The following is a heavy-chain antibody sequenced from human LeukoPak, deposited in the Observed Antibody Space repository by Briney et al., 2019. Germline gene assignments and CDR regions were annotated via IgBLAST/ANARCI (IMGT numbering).Heavy chain of an antibody. V-gene: IGHV1-24*01. CDR1: GYTLTELS. D-gene: IGHD3-10*01. CDR3: ATARVNSVGNVWFDP. Sequence: GASVKVSCKVSGYTLTELSMHWVRQAPGKGLEWMGGFDPEDGETIYAQKFQGRVTMTEDTSTDTAYMELSSLRSEDTAVYYCATARVNSVGNVWFDPWAREPWSPSPQ. CDR2: FDPEDGET. J-gene: IGHJ5*02.